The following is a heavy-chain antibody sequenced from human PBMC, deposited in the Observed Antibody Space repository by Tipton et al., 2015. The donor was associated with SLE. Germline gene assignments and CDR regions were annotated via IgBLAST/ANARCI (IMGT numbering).Heavy chain of an antibody. V-gene: IGHV1-46*03. CDR1: GYSFTSYY. J-gene: IGHJ4*01. D-gene: IGHD6-13*01. CDR2: INPSDGSS. Sequence: QLVQSGPEVKKPGASVKVSCKASGYSFTSYYFHWVRQAPGQGLERMGTINPSDGSSTYAQKFQGTVTMTKDTSTTTIYMELSSLKSADTAVYRCARDVAAGASPLNFGDPKAGVDGWGHRPLVTVPS. CDR3: ARDVAAGASPLNFGDPKAGVDG.